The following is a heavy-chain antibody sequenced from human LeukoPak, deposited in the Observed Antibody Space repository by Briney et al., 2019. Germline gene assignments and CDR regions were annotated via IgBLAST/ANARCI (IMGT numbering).Heavy chain of an antibody. Sequence: PGRSLRLSCAASGFILSINYMSWVRQAPEKGLEWVSILSSGGSPYYSEYVKGRLTISKDNSKNTLFLQMNNLGAEDTAMYYCARVVLGVVGTYYDAFDIWGQGTMVTVSS. CDR1: GFILSINY. CDR3: ARVVLGVVGTYYDAFDI. V-gene: IGHV3-66*01. D-gene: IGHD1-26*01. CDR2: LSSGGSP. J-gene: IGHJ3*02.